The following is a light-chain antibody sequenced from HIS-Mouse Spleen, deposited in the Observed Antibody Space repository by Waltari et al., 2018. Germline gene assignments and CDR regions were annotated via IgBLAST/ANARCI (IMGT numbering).Light chain of an antibody. V-gene: IGLV2-23*01. CDR2: EGS. J-gene: IGLJ2*01. CDR1: SSEVGSYNL. CDR3: CSYAGSSTVV. Sequence: QSALTQPASVSGSPGQSITISCTGTSSEVGSYNLVAWYQQHPGKPPKLMIYEGSKRPSGVSNRFSGSKSGNTASLTISGLQAEDEADYYCCSYAGSSTVVFGGGTKLTVL.